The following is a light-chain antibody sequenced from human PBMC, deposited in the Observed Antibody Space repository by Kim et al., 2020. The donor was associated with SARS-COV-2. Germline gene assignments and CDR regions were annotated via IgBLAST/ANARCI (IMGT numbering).Light chain of an antibody. CDR3: QQYNQWPPEYT. V-gene: IGKV3-15*01. CDR1: QSVSSN. Sequence: SPRERATLPCRASQSVSSNLAWYQQRPGQAPRLLIYGASTRATGIPDRFSGSGSATDFTLTISSLQSEDSAVYYCQQYNQWPPEYTFGQGTKLEI. CDR2: GAS. J-gene: IGKJ2*01.